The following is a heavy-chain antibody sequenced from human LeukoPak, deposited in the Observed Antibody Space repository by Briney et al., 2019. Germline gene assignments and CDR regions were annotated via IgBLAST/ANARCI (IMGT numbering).Heavy chain of an antibody. CDR3: ARVSPGGSWVEY. D-gene: IGHD6-13*01. V-gene: IGHV4-39*07. J-gene: IGHJ4*02. Sequence: SETLSLTCTVSGGSISSSSYYWGWIRQPPGKGLEWIGSIYYSGSTYYNPSLKSRVTISVDTSKNQFSLKLSSVTAADTAVYYCARVSPGGSWVEYWGQGTLVTVSS. CDR2: IYYSGST. CDR1: GGSISSSSYY.